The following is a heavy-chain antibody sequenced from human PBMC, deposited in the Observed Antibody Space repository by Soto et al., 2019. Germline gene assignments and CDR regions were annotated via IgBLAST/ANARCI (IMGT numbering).Heavy chain of an antibody. CDR2: IPPSGGST. V-gene: IGHV1-46*01. D-gene: IGHD3-10*01. CDR1: GYTFSSYY. J-gene: IGHJ4*02. Sequence: QVQLVQSGAEVKKPGASVKVSCKASGYTFSSYYMQWVRPAPGQGLAWMGIIPPSGGSTRSAQKFQGRGTMTRDTPTSTVYMELSSLRSEDTAVYYCARALQPDAAMLRVDYWGQGTLVTVSS. CDR3: ARALQPDAAMLRVDY.